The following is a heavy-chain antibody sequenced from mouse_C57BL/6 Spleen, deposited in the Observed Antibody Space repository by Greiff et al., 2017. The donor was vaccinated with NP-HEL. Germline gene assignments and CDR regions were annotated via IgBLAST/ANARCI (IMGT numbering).Heavy chain of an antibody. CDR3: ARSGLRSGFAY. J-gene: IGHJ3*01. V-gene: IGHV1-69*01. D-gene: IGHD1-1*01. Sequence: QVQLQQPGAELVMPGASVKLSCKASGYTFTSYWMHWVKQRPGQGLEWIGEIDPSDSYTNYNQKFKGKSTLTVAKSASTAYMQLSSLTSEDAAVYYCARSGLRSGFAYWGQGTLVTVSA. CDR2: IDPSDSYT. CDR1: GYTFTSYW.